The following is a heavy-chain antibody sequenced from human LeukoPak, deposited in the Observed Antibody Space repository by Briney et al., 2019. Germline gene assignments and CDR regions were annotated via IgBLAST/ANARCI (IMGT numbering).Heavy chain of an antibody. CDR3: ARTYSGSYYYFDY. CDR1: GGSISSSSYY. CDR2: IYHSGST. V-gene: IGHV4-39*07. Sequence: SETLSLTCTVSGGSISSSSYYWGWIRLPPGKGLEWIGSIYHSGSTYYNPSLKSRVTISVDTSKNQFSLKLSSVTAADTAVYYCARTYSGSYYYFDYWGQGTLVTVSS. J-gene: IGHJ4*02. D-gene: IGHD1-26*01.